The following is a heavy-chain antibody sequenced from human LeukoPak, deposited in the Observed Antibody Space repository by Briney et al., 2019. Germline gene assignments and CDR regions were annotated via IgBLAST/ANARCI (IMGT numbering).Heavy chain of an antibody. CDR2: IYYSGST. CDR1: NGSISSSSSFY. V-gene: IGHV4-39*01. J-gene: IGHJ4*02. Sequence: SETLSLTCSVSNGSISSSSSFYWGWIRQPLGKGLEWIGSIYYSGSTYYNPSLKSRVTISVDTSKNQFSLKLSSVTAADTAVYYCARTGTGVYDFWSADSKDFDYWGQGTLVTVSS. CDR3: ARTGTGVYDFWSADSKDFDY. D-gene: IGHD3-3*01.